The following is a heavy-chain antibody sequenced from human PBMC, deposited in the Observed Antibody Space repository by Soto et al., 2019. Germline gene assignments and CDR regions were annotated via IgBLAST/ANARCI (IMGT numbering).Heavy chain of an antibody. D-gene: IGHD6-13*01. V-gene: IGHV4-4*07. J-gene: IGHJ4*02. CDR2: IYSSGST. CDR3: TRDPPGITAPGSVNSFDY. Sequence: PSETLSLGCAVSGDCSDSDYWSWVRQPAGKRLEWIGRIYSSGSTNYNPALKSRVPMSVDTSKNQFSMKLSSVTDADTAVYYCTRDPPGITAPGSVNSFDYRGQGPLGNV. CDR1: GDCSDSDY.